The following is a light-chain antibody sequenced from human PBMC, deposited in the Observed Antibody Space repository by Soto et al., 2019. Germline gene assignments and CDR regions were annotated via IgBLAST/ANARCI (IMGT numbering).Light chain of an antibody. Sequence: DIQMTQSPASLSASVGDRVTITCRASQSISSYLNWYQQKPGKAPKLLIYAASSLQSGVPSMFSGSGSGTDFTLTISSLQPEDFATYYCQQSYSTPRTCGQGTKVDI. J-gene: IGKJ1*01. CDR3: QQSYSTPRT. V-gene: IGKV1-39*01. CDR2: AAS. CDR1: QSISSY.